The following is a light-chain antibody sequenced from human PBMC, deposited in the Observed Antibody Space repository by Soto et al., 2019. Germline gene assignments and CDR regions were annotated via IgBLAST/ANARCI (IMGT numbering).Light chain of an antibody. CDR1: QSISSW. CDR2: KAS. CDR3: QQYNSYPLT. J-gene: IGKJ5*01. Sequence: DIQMTQSPSTLSASVGDRVTITCRASQSISSWLAWYQQNPGKAPKLLIYKASSLESGVPSRFSGSGSGTEFTLTISSLQPDDFATYYCQQYNSYPLTFGQGTRLEMK. V-gene: IGKV1-5*03.